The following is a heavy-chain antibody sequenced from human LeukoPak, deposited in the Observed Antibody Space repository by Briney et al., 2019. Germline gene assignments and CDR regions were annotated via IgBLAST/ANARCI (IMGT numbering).Heavy chain of an antibody. CDR3: AKGFYFGPDAFDI. J-gene: IGHJ3*02. D-gene: IGHD3-9*01. CDR2: ISGSGGST. Sequence: PGGSLRLSCAASGFTFSSYAMSWVRQAPGKGLEWVSAISGSGGSTYYADSVKGRFTISRDNSENTLYLQMNSLRAEDTAVYYCAKGFYFGPDAFDIWGQGTMVTVSS. V-gene: IGHV3-23*01. CDR1: GFTFSSYA.